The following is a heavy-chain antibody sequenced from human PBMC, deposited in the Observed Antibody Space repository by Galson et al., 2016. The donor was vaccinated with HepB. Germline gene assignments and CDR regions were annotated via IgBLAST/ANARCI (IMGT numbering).Heavy chain of an antibody. V-gene: IGHV1-18*04. Sequence: SVKVSCKASGYTFTSYGISWVRQAPGQGLEWMGWISDYNGNTNYAQKLQGRVTMTTDTSTSTAYMELRSLRSDDTAVYYCARDLPVKQQLVLRWAYWGQGTLVTVSS. D-gene: IGHD6-13*01. CDR3: ARDLPVKQQLVLRWAY. CDR1: GYTFTSYG. J-gene: IGHJ4*02. CDR2: ISDYNGNT.